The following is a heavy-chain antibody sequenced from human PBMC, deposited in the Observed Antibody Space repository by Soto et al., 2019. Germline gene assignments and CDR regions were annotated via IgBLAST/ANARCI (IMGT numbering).Heavy chain of an antibody. V-gene: IGHV1-24*01. CDR3: ALRNINKWFNP. CDR1: GYTLMKLS. D-gene: IGHD2-15*01. CDR2: FDRDDVKT. J-gene: IGHJ5*02. Sequence: ASVKVSCKVSGYTLMKLSIHWVRQAPGKGLEWMGGFDRDDVKTVYAQKFQGRVTMTEDTSSDTAYMELSSLRSEDTAMYYCALRNINKWFNPWGQGTLVTVSS.